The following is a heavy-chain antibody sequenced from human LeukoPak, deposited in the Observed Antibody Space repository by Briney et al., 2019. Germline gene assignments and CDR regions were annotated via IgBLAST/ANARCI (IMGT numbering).Heavy chain of an antibody. CDR3: ARGSRTTELGDDY. Sequence: GGSLRLSCAASGFTFSDSYMSWIRQTPGKGLEWLSYISSSSSDTNYADSVKGRFTISRDNAKNSLYLQMNSLRAEDTAVYYCARGSRTTELGDDYWGQGTLVTVSS. CDR2: ISSSSSDT. CDR1: GFTFSDSY. V-gene: IGHV3-11*06. J-gene: IGHJ4*02. D-gene: IGHD2-2*01.